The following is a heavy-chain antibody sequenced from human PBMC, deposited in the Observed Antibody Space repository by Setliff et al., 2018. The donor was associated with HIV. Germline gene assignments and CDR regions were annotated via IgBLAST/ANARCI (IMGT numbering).Heavy chain of an antibody. D-gene: IGHD6-19*01. Sequence: SETLSLTCTVSGGSTDSGSYYWAWIRQPPGKGLEWIGSMYYTGSTNYNPSLKSRVTMSVDTSKNQFSLKLSSVTAADTAVYHCARRNSGWYDAFDIWGQGTMVTVSS. J-gene: IGHJ3*02. CDR2: MYYTGST. V-gene: IGHV4-39*07. CDR1: GGSTDSGSYY. CDR3: ARRNSGWYDAFDI.